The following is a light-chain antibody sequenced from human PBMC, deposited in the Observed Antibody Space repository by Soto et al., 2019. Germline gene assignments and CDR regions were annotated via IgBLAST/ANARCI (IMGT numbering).Light chain of an antibody. CDR2: QVS. CDR1: QSLVHNNGNTY. Sequence: DVVMTQSPLSLPVTLGQPASISCRSSQSLVHNNGNTYLAWFQQRPGQSPRRLIYQVSNRDSGVPDRSSGSGSGTDFTLKISRVEAEDFGVYHCMQGTHGPHTFGQGTKLEIK. CDR3: MQGTHGPHT. J-gene: IGKJ2*01. V-gene: IGKV2-30*02.